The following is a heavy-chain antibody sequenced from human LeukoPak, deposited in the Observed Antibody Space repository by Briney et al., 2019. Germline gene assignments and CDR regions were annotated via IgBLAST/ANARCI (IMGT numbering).Heavy chain of an antibody. J-gene: IGHJ4*02. CDR1: GYSLTSYW. D-gene: IGHD2-15*01. Sequence: GESLKTSCKGSGYSLTSYWIGWVRQMPGKGLEWMGIIYPGDSDTRYSPSFQGQVTISADKSISTAYLQWSSLKASDTATYYCAREHANCSGGSCYSGPFDYWGQGTLVTVSS. V-gene: IGHV5-51*01. CDR2: IYPGDSDT. CDR3: AREHANCSGGSCYSGPFDY.